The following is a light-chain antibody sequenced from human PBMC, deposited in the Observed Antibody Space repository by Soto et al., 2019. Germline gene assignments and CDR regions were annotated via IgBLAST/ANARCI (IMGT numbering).Light chain of an antibody. V-gene: IGKV3-15*01. J-gene: IGKJ1*01. CDR2: GAS. Sequence: DIVMTQSPVTLSVSPGDRATLSCRASQSVGHNLAWFQQKPGQAPRLLIYGASAGATGIPDRFSGSVFGTEFTLTISSLQSEDLAVCYCQQYNNWPRTFGQGTKVEMK. CDR3: QQYNNWPRT. CDR1: QSVGHN.